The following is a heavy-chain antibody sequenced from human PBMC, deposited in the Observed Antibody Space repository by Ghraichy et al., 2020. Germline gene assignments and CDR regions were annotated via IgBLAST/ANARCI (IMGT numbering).Heavy chain of an antibody. CDR2: IYHSGST. CDR1: GGSISSSNW. V-gene: IGHV4-4*02. D-gene: IGHD6-25*01. J-gene: IGHJ4*02. CDR3: ARSGPQLYYFDY. Sequence: SETLSLTCAVSGGSISSSNWWSWVRQPPGKGLEWIGEIYHSGSTNYNPSLKSRVTISVVKSKNQFSLKLSSVTAADTAVYYCARSGPQLYYFDYWGQGTLVTVSS.